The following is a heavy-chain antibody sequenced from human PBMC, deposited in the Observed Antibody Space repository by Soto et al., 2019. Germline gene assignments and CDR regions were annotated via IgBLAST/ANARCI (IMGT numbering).Heavy chain of an antibody. D-gene: IGHD3-22*01. CDR2: IIPIFGTA. CDR3: ARGRDYDRSGYYKTRYFQH. CDR1: GGTFSSYA. V-gene: IGHV1-69*12. Sequence: QVQLVQSGAEVKKPGSSVKVSCKASGGTFSSYAISWVRQAPGQGLEWMGGIIPIFGTANYAQKFQGRVTITADESTITAYMELSSLRSEDKAVYYCARGRDYDRSGYYKTRYFQHWGQGTLVTVSS. J-gene: IGHJ1*01.